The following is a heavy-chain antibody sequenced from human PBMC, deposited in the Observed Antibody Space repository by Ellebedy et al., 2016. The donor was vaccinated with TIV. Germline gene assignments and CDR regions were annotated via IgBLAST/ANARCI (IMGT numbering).Heavy chain of an antibody. V-gene: IGHV3-30*18. CDR1: GFTFVYA. CDR2: ISYDGSTK. J-gene: IGHJ6*04. Sequence: GGSLRLXXAASGFTFVYAMHWVRQAPGKGLEWVAVISYDGSTKNYAESVRGRFTISRDYSKSTLYLQMNSLRSEDTAVYYCAKDVRVDSYYMDVWGKGTTVTVSS. D-gene: IGHD3-10*01. CDR3: AKDVRVDSYYMDV.